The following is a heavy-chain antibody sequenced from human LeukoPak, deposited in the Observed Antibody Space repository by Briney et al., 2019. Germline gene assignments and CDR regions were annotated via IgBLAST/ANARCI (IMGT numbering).Heavy chain of an antibody. CDR1: GYTFTSYD. CDR3: ARGNDSSGSFDY. CDR2: MNPNSGNT. J-gene: IGHJ4*02. Sequence: ASVKVSCKASGYTFTSYDINWVRQATGQGLEWMGWMNPNSGNTGYAQKFQGRVTMTRNTSISTAYMELSSLRSEDTAVYYCARGNDSSGSFDYWGQGTLVTVSS. V-gene: IGHV1-8*01. D-gene: IGHD3-22*01.